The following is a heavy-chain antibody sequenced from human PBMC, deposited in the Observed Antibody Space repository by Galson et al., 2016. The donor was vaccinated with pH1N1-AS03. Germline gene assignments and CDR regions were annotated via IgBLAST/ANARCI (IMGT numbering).Heavy chain of an antibody. CDR3: ARGPPFSP. CDR2: IYSSGVT. J-gene: IGHJ1*01. V-gene: IGHV4-30-2*06. Sequence: LSLTCAVSGDSIKSDTHSWNWIRQSPGKGLEWLGYIYSSGVTESNPSLRSRVSITIDTSKNEFSLKMTSVTAADTAVHYCARGPPFSPWGQGTLVTVSS. CDR1: GDSIKSDTHS.